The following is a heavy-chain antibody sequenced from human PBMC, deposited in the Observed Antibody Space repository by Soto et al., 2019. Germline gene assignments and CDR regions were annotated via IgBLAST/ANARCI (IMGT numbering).Heavy chain of an antibody. CDR1: GFTFSNYA. CDR2: ISGSGGST. J-gene: IGHJ4*02. V-gene: IGHV3-23*01. D-gene: IGHD2-15*01. CDR3: AKDFVVHCSGCSCYTAPWSVFDY. Sequence: PGGSLRLSCAASGFTFSNYAMSWVRQAPGKGLEWVSAISGSGGSTYYADSVKGRFTISRDNSKNTLYLQMNSLRAEDTAVYYCAKDFVVHCSGCSCYTAPWSVFDYWGQGTLVTVSS.